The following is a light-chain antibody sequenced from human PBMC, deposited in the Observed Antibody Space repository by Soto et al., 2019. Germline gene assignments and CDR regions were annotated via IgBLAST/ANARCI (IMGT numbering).Light chain of an antibody. V-gene: IGKV1-5*03. CDR2: KAS. J-gene: IGKJ1*01. CDR3: QHYKSYSEA. CDR1: QTISSW. Sequence: DVQMTQSTSTLSGSVGDRVIITCRASQTISSWLAWYQQKPGKAPKLLIYKASTLKSGVPSRFSGSGSGTEFTLTISSLQPDDFATYYCQHYKSYSEAFGQGTKV.